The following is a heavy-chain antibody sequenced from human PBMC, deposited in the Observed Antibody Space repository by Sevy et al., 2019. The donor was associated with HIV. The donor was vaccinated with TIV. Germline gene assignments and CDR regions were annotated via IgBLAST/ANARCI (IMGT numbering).Heavy chain of an antibody. CDR3: ARLVSCGGDCYYLDS. Sequence: SLRLSCAASGFSFSDYDMHWVRQAPGKGLDWVAVISHDERYKNYAESVKVRFTISRDNFKNTLFLQMDSLRPEDTAVYFCARLVSCGGDCYYLDSWGQRALVTVSS. V-gene: IGHV3-30*01. J-gene: IGHJ4*02. D-gene: IGHD2-21*02. CDR1: GFSFSDYD. CDR2: ISHDERYK.